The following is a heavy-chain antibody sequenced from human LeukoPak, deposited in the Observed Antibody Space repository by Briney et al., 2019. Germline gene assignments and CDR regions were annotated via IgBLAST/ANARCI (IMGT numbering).Heavy chain of an antibody. J-gene: IGHJ3*02. CDR1: GYTFTSYG. CDR2: ITAYNGNT. V-gene: IGHV1-18*01. D-gene: IGHD2-2*01. Sequence: ASVKVSCKASGYTFTSYGISGGGQAPGQGLEWRGWITAYNGNTNYAQKLQGRVTMTTDTSTSTAYMELRSLRSDDTAVYYCARVGRYCSSTSCSEGAFDIWGQGTMVTVSS. CDR3: ARVGRYCSSTSCSEGAFDI.